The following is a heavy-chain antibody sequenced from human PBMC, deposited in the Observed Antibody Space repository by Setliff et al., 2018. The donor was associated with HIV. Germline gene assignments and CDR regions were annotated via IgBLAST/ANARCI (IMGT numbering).Heavy chain of an antibody. J-gene: IGHJ5*02. D-gene: IGHD4-17*01. Sequence: SETLSLTCTVSGGSISSYYWSWIRQPPGKGLEWIGYIFYSGSTNYNPSLKSRVTISVDASKNQFSLRLSSVTAADTAVYYCTRGFLRSRRRWFDPWGQGTLVTVSS. CDR3: TRGFLRSRRRWFDP. CDR1: GGSISSYY. CDR2: IFYSGST. V-gene: IGHV4-59*01.